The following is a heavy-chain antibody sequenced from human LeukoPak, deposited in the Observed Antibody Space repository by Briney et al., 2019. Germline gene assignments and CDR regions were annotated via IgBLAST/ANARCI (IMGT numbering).Heavy chain of an antibody. CDR3: ARQQGLQNLNFDY. V-gene: IGHV1-46*01. CDR2: INSIGGTT. CDR1: GYTFTSYY. D-gene: IGHD4-11*01. J-gene: IGHJ4*02. Sequence: ASVKVSCKASGYTFTSYYIHWVRQAPGQGLEWMGIINSIGGTTDYAQKFQGRVTMTRDTSTSTVYMELSSLRSEDTAVYYCARQQGLQNLNFDYWGQGTLVTVSS.